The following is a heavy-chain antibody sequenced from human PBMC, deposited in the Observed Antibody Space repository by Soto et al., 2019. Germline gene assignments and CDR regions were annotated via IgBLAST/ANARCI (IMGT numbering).Heavy chain of an antibody. V-gene: IGHV3-21*01. CDR2: ISSSSSDT. D-gene: IGHD2-2*01. CDR3: ARDTRGQVDDY. J-gene: IGHJ4*02. CDR1: GFMFSRYS. Sequence: EVQLVESGGGLVKPGGSLRLSCVVSGFMFSRYSMHWVRQAPGKGLEWVSCISSSSSDTFYADSVNGRFTISRDNAKNSPYLQMNGLRAEDTAVYYCARDTRGQVDDYWGQGTLVNVSS.